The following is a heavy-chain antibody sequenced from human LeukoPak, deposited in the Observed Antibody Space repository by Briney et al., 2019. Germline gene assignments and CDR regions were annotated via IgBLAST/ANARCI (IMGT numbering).Heavy chain of an antibody. CDR1: GFTYSDYA. CDR2: ITPTTDNI. Sequence: GGSLRLSCAASGFTYSDYAMEWVRQTPGKGLEWVSSITPTTDNIYYTPSVEGRFTISRDNAKHSLYLQMNNLRADDTAVYYCARLAGPKPGTYYFDFWGQGVQVTVSS. CDR3: ARLAGPKPGTYYFDF. J-gene: IGHJ4*02. V-gene: IGHV3-21*01. D-gene: IGHD6-19*01.